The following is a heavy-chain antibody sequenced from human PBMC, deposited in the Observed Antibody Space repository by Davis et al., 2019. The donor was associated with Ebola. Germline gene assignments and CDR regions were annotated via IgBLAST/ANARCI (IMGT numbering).Heavy chain of an antibody. CDR1: GGPIDSYY. D-gene: IGHD5-12*01. V-gene: IGHV4-59*01. J-gene: IGHJ4*02. Sequence: GSLRLSCTFPGGPIDSYYLNWIRQTPGKGLEWIGYIYSSGTTNYNPPLKSRVTMSLDTSKNQFSLKLSSVTATDTAVYYCARGGVTTIYFDNWGQGTLVTVSS. CDR3: ARGGVTTIYFDN. CDR2: IYSSGTT.